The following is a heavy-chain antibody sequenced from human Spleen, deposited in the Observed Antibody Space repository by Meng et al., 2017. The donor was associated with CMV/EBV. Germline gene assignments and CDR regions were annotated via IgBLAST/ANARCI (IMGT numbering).Heavy chain of an antibody. V-gene: IGHV3-30-3*01. CDR3: ARGAARTRYNWFDP. Sequence: GGSLRLSCAASGFTFSSYAMHWVRQAPGKGLEWVAVISYDGSNKYYADSAKGRFTISRDNAKNSLYLQMNSLRAEDTAVYYCARGAARTRYNWFDPWGQGTLVTVSS. CDR1: GFTFSSYA. J-gene: IGHJ5*02. D-gene: IGHD6-6*01. CDR2: ISYDGSNK.